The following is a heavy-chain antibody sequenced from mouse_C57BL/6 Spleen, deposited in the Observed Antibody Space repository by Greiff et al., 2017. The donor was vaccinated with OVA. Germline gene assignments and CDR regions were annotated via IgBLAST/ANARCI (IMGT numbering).Heavy chain of an antibody. J-gene: IGHJ4*01. D-gene: IGHD1-1*01. CDR1: GYSITSGYY. CDR2: ISYDGSN. Sequence: EVQLVESGPGLVKPSQSLTLTCSVTGYSITSGYYWNWIRQFPGNKLEWMGYISYDGSNNYNPSLKNRISITRDTSKNQFFLKLNSVTTEDTATYYCARPLHYYGSSYGAMDYWGQGTSVTVSS. CDR3: ARPLHYYGSSYGAMDY. V-gene: IGHV3-6*01.